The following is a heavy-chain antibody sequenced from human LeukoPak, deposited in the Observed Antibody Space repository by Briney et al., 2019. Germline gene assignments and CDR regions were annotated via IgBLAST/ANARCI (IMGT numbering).Heavy chain of an antibody. CDR2: ISNNGGYT. J-gene: IGHJ4*02. V-gene: IGHV3-23*01. CDR1: GFTFSSSA. Sequence: GGSLRLSCAASGFTFSSSAMSWVRQAPGKGLEWVSAISNNGGYTYYADSVQGRFTISRDNSKSTLCLQMNSLRAEDTAVYYCAKGQGSTSGRFEYWGQGTLVTVSS. CDR3: AKGQGSTSGRFEY.